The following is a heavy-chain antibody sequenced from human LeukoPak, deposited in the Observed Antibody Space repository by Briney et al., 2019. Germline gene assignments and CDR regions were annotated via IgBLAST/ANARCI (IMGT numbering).Heavy chain of an antibody. V-gene: IGHV3-23*01. CDR3: ATYRQVLLPFES. D-gene: IGHD5-18*01. Sequence: GGSLRLSCAASGFTFSTFAMIWVRQPPGKGLKWVSSIFPSGGEIHYADSVRARFTISRDNSKSILSLQMNRLRAEDTAIYYCATYRQVLLPFESWGQGTLVTVSS. CDR1: GFTFSTFA. CDR2: IFPSGGEI. J-gene: IGHJ4*02.